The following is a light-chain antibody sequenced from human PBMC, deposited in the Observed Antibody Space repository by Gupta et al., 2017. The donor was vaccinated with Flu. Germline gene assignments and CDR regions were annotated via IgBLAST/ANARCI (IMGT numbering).Light chain of an antibody. Sequence: QSVLTQPPPVSGPPGQRVTLSCTGSSSNIGAGYDVHWYQQLPGTAPNLLIYGNSKRPSGVPDRFSGSKSGTSASLAITGLQAEDEADYYCQSYDSSLSGHVVFGGGTKLTVL. CDR1: SSNIGAGYD. CDR2: GNS. CDR3: QSYDSSLSGHVV. V-gene: IGLV1-40*01. J-gene: IGLJ2*01.